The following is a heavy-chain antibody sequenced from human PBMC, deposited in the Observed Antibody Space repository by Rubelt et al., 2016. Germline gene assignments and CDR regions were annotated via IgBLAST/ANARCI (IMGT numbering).Heavy chain of an antibody. Sequence: QVQLQESGPGLVKPSETLSLTCTVSGGSISSYYWSWIRQPPGKGLECIGYIYYTGSTTYNPSLKSRVAISVDTSKNQLSLKLNAVTAADTAVYDCARSTSGFGRGAINVWGQGTTVTVSS. J-gene: IGHJ6*02. CDR2: IYYTGST. CDR1: GGSISSYY. D-gene: IGHD2-2*02. CDR3: ARSTSGFGRGAINV. V-gene: IGHV4-59*12.